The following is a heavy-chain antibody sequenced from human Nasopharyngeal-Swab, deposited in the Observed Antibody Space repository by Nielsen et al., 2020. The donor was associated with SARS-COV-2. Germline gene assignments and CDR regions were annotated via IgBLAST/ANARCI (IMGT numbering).Heavy chain of an antibody. Sequence: GESLKISCAASGFTFSSYAMSWVRQASGKGLEWVSAISGSGGSTYYADSVKGRFTISRDNSKNTLYLQMNSLRAEDTAVYYCASDYGDYGYWGQGTLVTVSS. V-gene: IGHV3-23*01. J-gene: IGHJ4*02. D-gene: IGHD4-17*01. CDR1: GFTFSSYA. CDR3: ASDYGDYGY. CDR2: ISGSGGST.